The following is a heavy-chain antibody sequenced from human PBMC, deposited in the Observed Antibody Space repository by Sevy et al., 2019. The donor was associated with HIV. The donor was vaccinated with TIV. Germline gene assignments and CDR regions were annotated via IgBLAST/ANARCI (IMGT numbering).Heavy chain of an antibody. CDR3: VRGWPFNS. Sequence: GGSLRLSCAASGFTFSNYAMNWVRQAPGRGLEWVSTISSIRNNTFYPNSVRGRFTPSRDNSKKRLYLQMTRLRADDTAVYYWVRGWPFNSWGQGTLGTVSS. CDR1: GFTFSNYA. D-gene: IGHD3-3*02. V-gene: IGHV3-23*01. CDR2: ISSIRNNT. J-gene: IGHJ5*02.